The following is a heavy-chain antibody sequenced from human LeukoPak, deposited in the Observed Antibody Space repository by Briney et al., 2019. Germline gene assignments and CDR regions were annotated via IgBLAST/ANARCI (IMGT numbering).Heavy chain of an antibody. Sequence: PGGSLKLSCAASGFTFSGSAMHWLRQASGKGLEWVGRIRSKANSYATAYAASVKGRFTISRDDSKNTAYLQMDSLKTEDTAVYYCTRQRSAYSYGYDYWGQGTLVTVSS. CDR3: TRQRSAYSYGYDY. CDR2: IRSKANSYAT. J-gene: IGHJ4*02. V-gene: IGHV3-73*01. D-gene: IGHD5-18*01. CDR1: GFTFSGSA.